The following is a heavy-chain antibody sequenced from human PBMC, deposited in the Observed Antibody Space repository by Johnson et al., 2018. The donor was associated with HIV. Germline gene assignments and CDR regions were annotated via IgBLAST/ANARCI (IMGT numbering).Heavy chain of an antibody. CDR2: ISFDGSNK. J-gene: IGHJ3*02. Sequence: QVQLVESGGGVVQPGRSLRLSCAASGFTFSSYGMHWVRQAPGKGLEWVAVISFDGSNKYYADSVKGRFTISRDNSKNTLYLQMNSLRAEDTAVYYCAKGLNWGGDAFDIWGQGTMVTVSS. D-gene: IGHD7-27*01. CDR1: GFTFSSYG. CDR3: AKGLNWGGDAFDI. V-gene: IGHV3-33*06.